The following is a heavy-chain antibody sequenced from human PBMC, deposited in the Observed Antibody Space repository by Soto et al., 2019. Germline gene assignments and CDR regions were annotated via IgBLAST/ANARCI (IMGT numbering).Heavy chain of an antibody. Sequence: EVQLVESGGGLVKPGGSLRLSCVASGFTFSTYSMNWVRQAPGKGLEWVSSISTSSTYMYYADSVKGRFTISRDNAKNSLYLQMNRLRAEATAVDYCARGGYYGMDVWGQGTTVTVSS. CDR2: ISTSSTYM. J-gene: IGHJ6*02. D-gene: IGHD2-15*01. CDR3: ARGGYYGMDV. CDR1: GFTFSTYS. V-gene: IGHV3-21*01.